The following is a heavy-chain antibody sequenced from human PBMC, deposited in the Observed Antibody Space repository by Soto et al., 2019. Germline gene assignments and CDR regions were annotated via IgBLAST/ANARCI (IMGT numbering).Heavy chain of an antibody. Sequence: PGGSLRLSCTVSGVTFSNYAMNWVRQAPGKGLEWVSSLSGSGGTTYYADSVKGRIIISRDNSKNTLYLLMNSLRAEDTALYYCAKQRADYGSGADTFYFDSWGQGALVIVSS. CDR1: GVTFSNYA. CDR2: LSGSGGTT. CDR3: AKQRADYGSGADTFYFDS. J-gene: IGHJ4*02. D-gene: IGHD3-10*01. V-gene: IGHV3-23*01.